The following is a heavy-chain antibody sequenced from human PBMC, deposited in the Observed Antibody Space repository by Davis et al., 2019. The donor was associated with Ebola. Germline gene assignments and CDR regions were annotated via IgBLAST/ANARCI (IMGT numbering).Heavy chain of an antibody. Sequence: AASVKVSCKASGYTFTSYGISWVRQAPGQGLEWMGWISAYNGNTNYAQKFQGWVTMTRDTSISTVYMELSSLRSEDTAVYYCARVRHPWQPIDFDPWGQGTLVTVSS. V-gene: IGHV1-18*01. J-gene: IGHJ5*02. CDR3: ARVRHPWQPIDFDP. D-gene: IGHD3-10*01. CDR1: GYTFTSYG. CDR2: ISAYNGNT.